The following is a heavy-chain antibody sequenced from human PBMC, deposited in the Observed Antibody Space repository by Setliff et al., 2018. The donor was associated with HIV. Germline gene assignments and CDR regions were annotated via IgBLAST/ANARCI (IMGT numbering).Heavy chain of an antibody. J-gene: IGHJ5*02. CDR1: GFTFSSYA. V-gene: IGHV3-48*04. Sequence: GESLKISCAASGFTFSSYAMSWVRQAPGKGLEWVSVVYSGSTIYYADSVKGRFTISRDNAKNSLYLQMNSLRAEDTAVYYCARPLLHYYDPWGQGTLVTVSS. D-gene: IGHD3-22*01. CDR3: ARPLLHYYDP. CDR2: VYSGSTI.